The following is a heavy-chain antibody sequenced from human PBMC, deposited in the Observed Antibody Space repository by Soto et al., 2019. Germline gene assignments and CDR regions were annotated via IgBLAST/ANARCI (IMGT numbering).Heavy chain of an antibody. Sequence: GGSLRLSCAASGSTFSTYTMNWVRQAPGKGLEWVSSISSTSTSMSYAESVKGRFTISRDNANNSLFLQMNSLTAEDTAVYYCAREVRRGWFDPWGQGTLVTVSS. V-gene: IGHV3-21*01. CDR1: GSTFSTYT. CDR2: ISSTSTSM. CDR3: AREVRRGWFDP. J-gene: IGHJ5*02.